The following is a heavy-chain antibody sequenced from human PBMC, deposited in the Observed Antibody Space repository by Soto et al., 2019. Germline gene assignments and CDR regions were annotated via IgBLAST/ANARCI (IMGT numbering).Heavy chain of an antibody. D-gene: IGHD6-25*01. CDR2: IGTAGDT. V-gene: IGHV3-13*01. Sequence: GGSLILSCAASGFTFCSYDMHSVRQATGKGLEWVSAIGTAGDTYYPGSVKGRFTISRENAKNSLYLQMNSLRAGDTAVYYCARGGGAAAHDAFDIWGQGTMVTVSS. J-gene: IGHJ3*02. CDR1: GFTFCSYD. CDR3: ARGGGAAAHDAFDI.